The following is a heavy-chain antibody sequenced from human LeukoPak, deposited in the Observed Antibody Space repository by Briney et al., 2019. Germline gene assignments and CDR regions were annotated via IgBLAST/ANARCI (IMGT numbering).Heavy chain of an antibody. Sequence: PSETLSLTCTVSGGSLSSGDYYWSWIRQPPGKGLEWIGYIYYSGSTYYNPSLKSRVTISVDTSKNQFSLKLSSVTAADTAVYYCARVQGNYYDSSGYPFDYWGQGTLVTVSS. CDR2: IYYSGST. V-gene: IGHV4-30-4*01. CDR1: GGSLSSGDYY. D-gene: IGHD3-22*01. CDR3: ARVQGNYYDSSGYPFDY. J-gene: IGHJ4*02.